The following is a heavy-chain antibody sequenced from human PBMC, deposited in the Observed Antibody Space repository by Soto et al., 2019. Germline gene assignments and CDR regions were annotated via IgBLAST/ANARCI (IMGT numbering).Heavy chain of an antibody. CDR2: ISGSGGST. J-gene: IGHJ3*02. CDR3: AKSHYYDSSGYDDAFDI. V-gene: IGHV3-23*01. Sequence: PGWSLRLSCAAAGFTFSSYAMSWVRQAPGKGLEWVSAISGSGGSTYYADSVKGRFTISRDNSKKTLYLQMNSLRAEDTAVYYCAKSHYYDSSGYDDAFDIWGQGTMVTGSS. CDR1: GFTFSSYA. D-gene: IGHD3-22*01.